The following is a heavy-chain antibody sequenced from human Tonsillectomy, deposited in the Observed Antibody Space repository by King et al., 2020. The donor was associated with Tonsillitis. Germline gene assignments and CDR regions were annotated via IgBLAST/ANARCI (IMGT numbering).Heavy chain of an antibody. CDR1: GFSLITSGVG. J-gene: IGHJ4*02. V-gene: IGHV2-5*01. Sequence: TLKESCPTLVKPTQTLTLTCTFSGFSLITSGVGLGWIRQPPGKDLEWLALIYLNDDKRYIPSLKSRLTITKDTSKNQVVLTMINVDPVDTATYYCAHSRPYYYDSSGYYPPNFDYWGQGTLVTVSS. D-gene: IGHD3-22*01. CDR2: IYLNDDK. CDR3: AHSRPYYYDSSGYYPPNFDY.